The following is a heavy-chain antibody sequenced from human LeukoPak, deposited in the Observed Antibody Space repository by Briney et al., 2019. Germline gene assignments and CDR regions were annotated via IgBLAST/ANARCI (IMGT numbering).Heavy chain of an antibody. CDR3: ARDARENDFWSGYYTGTVFDY. V-gene: IGHV4-39*07. CDR2: IYYSGST. Sequence: SETLSLTCTVSGGSISSSSYYWGWIRQPPGKGLEWIGSIYYSGSTYYNPSLKSRVTISVDTSKNQFSLKLGSVTVADTAVYYCARDARENDFWSGYYTGTVFDYWGQGTLVTVSS. CDR1: GGSISSSSYY. D-gene: IGHD3-3*01. J-gene: IGHJ4*02.